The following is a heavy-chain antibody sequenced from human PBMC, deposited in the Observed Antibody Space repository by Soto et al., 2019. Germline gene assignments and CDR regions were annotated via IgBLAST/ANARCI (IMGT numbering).Heavy chain of an antibody. CDR1: GLTFSGYG. Sequence: EVQLLESGGGLVQPGGSLRLSCAASGLTFSGYGMSWVRQAPGTGLEWVSAISGSGSTTYYADSVKGRFTISRDDSKNILFLQMNSLRAEDTAVYYCVTRSRGLQSSPPRLDSWGLGTLVTVSS. D-gene: IGHD4-4*01. CDR3: VTRSRGLQSSPPRLDS. CDR2: ISGSGSTT. J-gene: IGHJ4*02. V-gene: IGHV3-23*01.